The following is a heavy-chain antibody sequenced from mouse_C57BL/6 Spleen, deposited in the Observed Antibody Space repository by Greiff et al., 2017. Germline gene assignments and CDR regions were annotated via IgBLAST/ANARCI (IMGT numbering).Heavy chain of an antibody. V-gene: IGHV1-55*01. J-gene: IGHJ4*01. CDR2: IYPGSGST. D-gene: IGHD1-1*01. CDR1: GYTFTSYW. CDR3: ARDYYGSSPSYAMDD. Sequence: VQLQQPGAELVKPGASVKMSCKASGYTFTSYWITWVKQRPGQGLEWIGDIYPGSGSTNYNEKFKSKATLTVDTSSSTAYMQLSSLTSEDSAVYYCARDYYGSSPSYAMDDWGQGTSVTVSS.